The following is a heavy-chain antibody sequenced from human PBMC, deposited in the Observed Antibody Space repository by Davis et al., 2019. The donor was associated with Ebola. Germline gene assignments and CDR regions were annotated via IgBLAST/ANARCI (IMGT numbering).Heavy chain of an antibody. J-gene: IGHJ3*01. V-gene: IGHV4-59*08. CDR3: ARIIMITFGGVIAR. CDR1: GGSISSYY. Sequence: SETLSLTCTVSGGSISSYYWSWIRQPPGKGLEWIGYIYYSGSTYYNPSLKSRVTISVDTSKNQFSLKLSSVTAADTAVYYCARIIMITFGGVIARWGQGTMVTVSS. CDR2: IYYSGST. D-gene: IGHD3-16*02.